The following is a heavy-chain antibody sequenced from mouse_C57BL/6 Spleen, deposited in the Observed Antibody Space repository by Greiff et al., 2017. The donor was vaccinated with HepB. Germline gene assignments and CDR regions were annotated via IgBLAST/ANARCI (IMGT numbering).Heavy chain of an antibody. CDR1: GYTFTDYY. CDR3: ARTLGYGSSYWYFDV. D-gene: IGHD1-1*01. V-gene: IGHV1-19*01. Sequence: EVQLQESGPVLVKPGASVKMSCKASGYTFTDYYMNWVKQSHGKSLEWIGVINPYNGGTSYNQKFKGKATLTVDKSSSTAYMELNSLTSEDSAVYYCARTLGYGSSYWYFDVWGTGTTVTVSS. J-gene: IGHJ1*03. CDR2: INPYNGGT.